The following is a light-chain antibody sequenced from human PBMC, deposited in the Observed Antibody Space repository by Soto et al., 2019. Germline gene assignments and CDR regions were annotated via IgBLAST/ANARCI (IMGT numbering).Light chain of an antibody. CDR2: GAS. V-gene: IGKV3D-15*01. CDR1: QSVSSN. CDR3: QQYNNWPPWT. J-gene: IGKJ1*01. Sequence: EIVMTQSPATLSVSPGERATLSCRASQSVSSNLAWYQQKPGQAPRLLIYGASTRATGIPARFSGSGSGTELTLTISSLQSEDFAVYYCQQYNNWPPWTFGQGTKMEIK.